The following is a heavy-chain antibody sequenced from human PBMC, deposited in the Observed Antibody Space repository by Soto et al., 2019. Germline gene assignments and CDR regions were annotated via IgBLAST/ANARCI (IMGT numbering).Heavy chain of an antibody. Sequence: EVQLLESGGGLVQPGGSLRLSCAASGFTFSSYAMSWVSQAPGKGLEWVSAISGSGGSTYYADSVKGRFTSSRDNSKNTLYLQMNSLRAEDTAVYYCAKISVAARPYHDAFDIWGQGTMVTVSS. V-gene: IGHV3-23*01. J-gene: IGHJ3*02. CDR3: AKISVAARPYHDAFDI. D-gene: IGHD6-6*01. CDR2: ISGSGGST. CDR1: GFTFSSYA.